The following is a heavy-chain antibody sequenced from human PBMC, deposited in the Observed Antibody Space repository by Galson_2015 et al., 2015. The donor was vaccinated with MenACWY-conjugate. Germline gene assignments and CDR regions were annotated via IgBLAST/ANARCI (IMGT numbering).Heavy chain of an antibody. CDR1: GFTFNNYW. CDR3: ARIIHGGLDS. V-gene: IGHV3-7*01. J-gene: IGHJ4*02. Sequence: SLRLSCAASGFTFNNYWMSWVRQVPGKGPEWVTNIKQDGSEKYYVDSVRGRFTISRDNAENSLYPQMNSLRAEDTAIYYCARIIHGGLDSWGQGTLVTVSS. CDR2: IKQDGSEK.